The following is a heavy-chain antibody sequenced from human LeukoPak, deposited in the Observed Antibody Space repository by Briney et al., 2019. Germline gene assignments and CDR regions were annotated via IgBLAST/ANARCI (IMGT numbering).Heavy chain of an antibody. CDR2: IYYSGST. Sequence: SETLSLTCTVSGGSISSYYWSWIRQPPGKGLEWIGYIYYSGSTNYNPSLNSRVTISVDTSKNQFSLKLSSVTAADTAVYYCARAPGQGATFFDYWGQGTLVTVSS. D-gene: IGHD1-26*01. V-gene: IGHV4-59*01. CDR3: ARAPGQGATFFDY. CDR1: GGSISSYY. J-gene: IGHJ4*02.